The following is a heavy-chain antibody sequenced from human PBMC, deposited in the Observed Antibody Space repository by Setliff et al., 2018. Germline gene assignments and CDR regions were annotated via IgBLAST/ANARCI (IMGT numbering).Heavy chain of an antibody. V-gene: IGHV3-64*01. CDR2: ISSNGGRM. CDR3: AKSAPMVVRGSLGV. J-gene: IGHJ6*04. Sequence: GGSLRLSCAASGFTFISYAMHWVRQAPGKGLEYVSAISSNGGRMSYANSVKGRFIISRDISKNTLYLQMGSLRAEDTAVYYCAKSAPMVVRGSLGVWGKGTTVTVSS. CDR1: GFTFISYA. D-gene: IGHD2-21*01.